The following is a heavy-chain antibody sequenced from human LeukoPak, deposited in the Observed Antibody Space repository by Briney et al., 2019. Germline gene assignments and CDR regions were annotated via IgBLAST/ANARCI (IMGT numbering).Heavy chain of an antibody. CDR2: INHSGST. V-gene: IGHV4-34*01. D-gene: IGHD6-19*01. J-gene: IGHJ4*02. CDR3: ASQSSGWYFDY. Sequence: SETLSLTCAVYGGSFSGYYWSWIRQPPGKGLEWIGEINHSGSTNYNPSLKSRVTISVDTSKNQFSLKLSSVTAADTAVYYCASQSSGWYFDYWGQGTLVTVSS. CDR1: GGSFSGYY.